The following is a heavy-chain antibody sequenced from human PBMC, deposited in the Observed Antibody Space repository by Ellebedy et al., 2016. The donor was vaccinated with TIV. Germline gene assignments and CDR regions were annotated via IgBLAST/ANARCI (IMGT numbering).Heavy chain of an antibody. V-gene: IGHV1-8*01. CDR2: VNPNSGYT. CDR3: GTPMVGDFSYYYMDV. J-gene: IGHJ6*03. D-gene: IGHD5-18*01. CDR1: GYTFTSYD. Sequence: ASMKVSCXASGYTFTSYDIHWVRQAPGQGLEWMGWVNPNSGYTGYAQMFQGRVTMTRNTSINTAYMELRSLRSDDTAVYYCGTPMVGDFSYYYMDVWGKGTTVTVPS.